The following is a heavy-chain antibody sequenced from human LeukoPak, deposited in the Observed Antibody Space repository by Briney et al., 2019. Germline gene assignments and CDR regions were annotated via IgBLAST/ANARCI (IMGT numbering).Heavy chain of an antibody. J-gene: IGHJ6*04. CDR1: GGSISSGDYY. CDR2: IYYSGST. D-gene: IGHD3-10*01. V-gene: IGHV4-30-4*01. Sequence: SSETLSLTCTVSGGSISSGDYYWSWIRQPPGKGLEWIGYIYYSGSTYYNPSLKSRVTISVDTSKNQFSLKLSSVTAADTAVYYCARADYYGSGSYYGMDVWGKGTTVTVSS. CDR3: ARADYYGSGSYYGMDV.